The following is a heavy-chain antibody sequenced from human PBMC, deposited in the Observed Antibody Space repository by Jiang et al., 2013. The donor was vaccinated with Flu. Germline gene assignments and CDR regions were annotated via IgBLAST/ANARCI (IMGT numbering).Heavy chain of an antibody. Sequence: GAEVKKPGASVKVSCKSSGYTFTGYYMHWVRQAPGQGLEWMGWIDPTYGGTNYAQKFQDRVTMTRDTSINTVYMELSSLRSDDTAVYYCAKDGGYYRDINGYYLNWFDPWGQGTLVTVSS. CDR1: GYTFTGYY. V-gene: IGHV1-2*02. CDR3: AKDGGYYRDINGYYLNWFDP. J-gene: IGHJ5*02. CDR2: IDPTYGGT. D-gene: IGHD3-22*01.